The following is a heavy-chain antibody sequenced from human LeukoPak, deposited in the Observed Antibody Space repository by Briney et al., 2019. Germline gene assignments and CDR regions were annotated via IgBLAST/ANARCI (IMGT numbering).Heavy chain of an antibody. J-gene: IGHJ6*03. Sequence: SVKVSCKASGGTFSSYAISWVRQAPGQGLEWMGGIIPIFGTANYAQKFQGRVTITADESTSTAYMELSSLRSEDTAVYYCARAKAVAGPNYYYYYYMDVWGKGTTVTVSS. CDR1: GGTFSSYA. CDR3: ARAKAVAGPNYYYYYYMDV. V-gene: IGHV1-69*13. D-gene: IGHD6-19*01. CDR2: IIPIFGTA.